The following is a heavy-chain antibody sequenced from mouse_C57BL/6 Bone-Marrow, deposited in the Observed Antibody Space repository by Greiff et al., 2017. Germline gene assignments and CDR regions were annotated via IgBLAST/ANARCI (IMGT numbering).Heavy chain of an antibody. J-gene: IGHJ4*01. D-gene: IGHD2-4*01. CDR1: GYTFTDYE. Sequence: VQGVESGAELVRPGASVTLSCKASGYTFTDYEMHWVKQTPVHGLEWIGAIDPETCCTAYNQKFKGKAILTADKSSSTAYMELRSLTSEDSAVYYFFYDDDGMDYWGQGTSVTVS. CDR2: IDPETCCT. CDR3: FYDDDGMDY. V-gene: IGHV1-15*01.